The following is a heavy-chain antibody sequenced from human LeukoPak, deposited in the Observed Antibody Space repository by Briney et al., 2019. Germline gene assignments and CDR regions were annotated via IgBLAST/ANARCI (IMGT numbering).Heavy chain of an antibody. CDR1: GGTFRTYA. CDR2: IIPIFDST. CDR3: ARGLRPGADHSPYFYYLDV. V-gene: IGHV1-69*05. J-gene: IGHJ6*03. Sequence: GASVKVSCKASGGTFRTYAINWVRQAPGQGLEWMGRIIPIFDSTIYAQKFQDRVTLSTDESTNTAYMELTSPISEDTAVYYCARGLRPGADHSPYFYYLDVWGKGTTVTVSS. D-gene: IGHD2-21*01.